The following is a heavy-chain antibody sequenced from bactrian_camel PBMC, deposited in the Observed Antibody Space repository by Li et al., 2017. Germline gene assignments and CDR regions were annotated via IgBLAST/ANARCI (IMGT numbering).Heavy chain of an antibody. CDR1: GRMCSSVA. D-gene: IGHD5*01. V-gene: IGHV3S53*01. J-gene: IGHJ6*01. CDR3: ATRKDFAFGY. Sequence: HVQLVESGGGLVQPGGSLKLSCACSGRMCSSVAMTWFRQDAGKEREGVAGVDDFGRKRYTDSVTGRFTVYRDKGKNVVYLQMNSLKSEDTALYYCATRKDFAFGYWGQGTQVTVS. CDR2: VDDFGRK.